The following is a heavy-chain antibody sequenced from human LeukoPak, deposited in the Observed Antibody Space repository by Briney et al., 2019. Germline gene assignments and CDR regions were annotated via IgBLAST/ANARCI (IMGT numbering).Heavy chain of an antibody. CDR3: ARDGGGYTYYGMDV. D-gene: IGHD5-18*01. CDR2: ISYDGSNK. V-gene: IGHV3-30*14. J-gene: IGHJ6*02. CDR1: GFTFSSYA. Sequence: GRSLRLSCAASGFTFSSYAMHWVRQAPGKGLEWVAVISYDGSNKYYADSVKGRFTISRDNSKNTLYLQMNSLRAEDTAVYYCARDGGGYTYYGMDVWGQGTTVTVSS.